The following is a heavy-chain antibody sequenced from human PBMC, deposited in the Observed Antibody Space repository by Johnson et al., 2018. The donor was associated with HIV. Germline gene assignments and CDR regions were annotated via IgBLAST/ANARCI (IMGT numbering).Heavy chain of an antibody. V-gene: IGHV3-30-3*01. CDR2: ISYDGRNK. J-gene: IGHJ3*02. D-gene: IGHD6-19*01. CDR3: ARDNGAVAGPEGAFDI. Sequence: QVQLVESGGGVVQPGRSLRLSCAASGFTFSSYAMHWVRQAPGKGLAWVVVISYDGRNKYYADSVKGRFTISRDNSKNTLYLQMNSLRAEDTAVYYCARDNGAVAGPEGAFDIWGQGTMVTVSS. CDR1: GFTFSSYA.